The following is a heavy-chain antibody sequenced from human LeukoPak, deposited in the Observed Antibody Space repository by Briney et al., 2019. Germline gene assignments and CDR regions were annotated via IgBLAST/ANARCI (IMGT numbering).Heavy chain of an antibody. Sequence: ASVKVSCKASGYTFTSYDINWVRQATGQGLEWMGWMNPNSGNTGYAQKFQGRVTMTRNTSINTAYMELSSLRSEDTAVYYCARPQGYYYDSSGYYSWGQGTLVTVSS. D-gene: IGHD3-22*01. J-gene: IGHJ4*02. CDR2: MNPNSGNT. V-gene: IGHV1-8*01. CDR1: GYTFTSYD. CDR3: ARPQGYYYDSSGYYS.